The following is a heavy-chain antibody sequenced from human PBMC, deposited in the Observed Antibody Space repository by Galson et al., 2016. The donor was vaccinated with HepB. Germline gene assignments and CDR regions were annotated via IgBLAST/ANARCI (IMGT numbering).Heavy chain of an antibody. CDR2: ISSDGSST. CDR1: GFTLNYYW. CDR3: AALPMV. V-gene: IGHV3-74*01. J-gene: IGHJ4*02. D-gene: IGHD2-8*01. Sequence: LRLSCAGSGFTLNYYWMYWVRQAPGKGLVWVSRISSDGSSTSYADFVKGRFTISRDNAKNTLYLQMNSLRAEDTALYYCAALPMVWGRGSLVTVSS.